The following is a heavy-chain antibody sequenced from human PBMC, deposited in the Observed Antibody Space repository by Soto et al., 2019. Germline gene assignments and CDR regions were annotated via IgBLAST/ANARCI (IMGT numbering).Heavy chain of an antibody. CDR2: INHSGST. CDR1: GGSFSGYY. V-gene: IGHV4-34*01. J-gene: IGHJ5*02. D-gene: IGHD3-3*01. Sequence: LSLTCAVYGGSFSGYYWSWIRQPPGRGLEWIGEINHSGSTNYNPSLKSRVTISVDTSKNQFSLKLSSVTAADTALYYCATRITVFGLLIPPFDPWGQGTQVTVSS. CDR3: ATRITVFGLLIPPFDP.